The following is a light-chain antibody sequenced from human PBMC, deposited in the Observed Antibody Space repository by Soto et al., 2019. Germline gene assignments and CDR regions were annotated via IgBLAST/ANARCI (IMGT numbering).Light chain of an antibody. CDR3: SSYTSVTIVV. CDR2: GVT. Sequence: QSVLTQPGSVSGSPGQSMTITCTGTNSDIGGYNYVSWYRHHPGEAPKLMIYGVTNRPSGVSPRFSGAKSGNTASLTISGLQDEDEADYYCSSYTSVTIVVFGGGTKLTVL. CDR1: NSDIGGYNY. V-gene: IGLV2-14*01. J-gene: IGLJ2*01.